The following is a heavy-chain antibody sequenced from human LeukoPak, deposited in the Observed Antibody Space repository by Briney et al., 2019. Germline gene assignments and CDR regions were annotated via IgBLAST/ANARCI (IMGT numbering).Heavy chain of an antibody. CDR2: INHSGST. J-gene: IGHJ4*02. Sequence: SETLSLTCSVSGGSISSYYWSWIRQPPGKGLEWIGEINHSGSTNYNPSLKSRVTISVDTSKNQFSLKLSSVTAADTAVYYCARRGRWLQPLDYWGQGTLVTVSS. D-gene: IGHD5-24*01. CDR3: ARRGRWLQPLDY. CDR1: GGSISSYY. V-gene: IGHV4-34*01.